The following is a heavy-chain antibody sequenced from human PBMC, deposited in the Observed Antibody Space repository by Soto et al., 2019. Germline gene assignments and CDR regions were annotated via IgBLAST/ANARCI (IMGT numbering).Heavy chain of an antibody. V-gene: IGHV1-69*06. Sequence: QVQLVQSGAEMRKPGSSLRVYCKASGGTFSDFAFSWVRQAPGQGLEWMGGIVPRFGSPNYAQKFGGRVTISADTSTSTVYTEVSSLRFDDTAVYFCARDRIQLRLGKYSFNGMDVWGQGTTITVSS. CDR2: IVPRFGSP. CDR1: GGTFSDFA. J-gene: IGHJ6*02. D-gene: IGHD3-16*01. CDR3: ARDRIQLRLGKYSFNGMDV.